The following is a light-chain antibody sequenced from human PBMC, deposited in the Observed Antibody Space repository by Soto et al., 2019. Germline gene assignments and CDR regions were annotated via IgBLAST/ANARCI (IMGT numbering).Light chain of an antibody. CDR2: GNS. CDR1: SSNIGAGYD. J-gene: IGLJ3*02. V-gene: IGLV1-40*01. CDR3: QSYDSSLSAWV. Sequence: QPVLTQPPSVSGAPGHRVTISCTGSSSNIGAGYDVHWYQQLPGTAPKLLIYGNSNRPSGVPDRFSDSKSGTSASLAITGLQAEDEADYYCQSYDSSLSAWVFGGGTKVTVL.